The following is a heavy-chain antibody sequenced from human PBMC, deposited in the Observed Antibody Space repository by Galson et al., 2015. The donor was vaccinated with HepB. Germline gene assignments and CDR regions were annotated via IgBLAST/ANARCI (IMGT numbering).Heavy chain of an antibody. J-gene: IGHJ4*02. CDR2: IKDDGSIK. V-gene: IGHV3-7*03. Sequence: SLRLSCEASGFMFSGHWMNWVRQAPGQGLEWVANIKDDGSIKNYVDSVTGRFTISRDNARNLLYLQMNGLRAEDTAVYFCARNRGYETFDDCGQGALVTVSS. D-gene: IGHD5-12*01. CDR1: GFMFSGHW. CDR3: ARNRGYETFDD.